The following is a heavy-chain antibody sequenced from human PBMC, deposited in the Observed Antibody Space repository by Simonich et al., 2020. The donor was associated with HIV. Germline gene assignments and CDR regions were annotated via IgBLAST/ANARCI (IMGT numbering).Heavy chain of an antibody. CDR3: ARVWGGDYYALHY. D-gene: IGHD3-10*01. CDR1: GFTFSSYE. V-gene: IGHV3-48*03. J-gene: IGHJ4*02. Sequence: EVQLVESGGGLVQPGGSLRLSCAASGFTFSSYEMNWVRQAPGKGLEGVSNISSSYSTIYYADSVKGRFTISRDNAKNSLYLQMNSLRAEDTAVYYCARVWGGDYYALHYWGQGTLVTVSS. CDR2: ISSSYSTI.